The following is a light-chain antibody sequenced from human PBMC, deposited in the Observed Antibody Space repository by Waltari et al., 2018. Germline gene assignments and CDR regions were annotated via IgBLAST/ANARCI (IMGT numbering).Light chain of an antibody. V-gene: IGKV3-20*01. Sequence: EIVLTQSPGTLSLSPGERATPSCRASQSVGKYLAWYQQRPGQAPRLLIYETYRRATGTPDRFSGSGSGTDFSLTISRLEPEDFAVYYCQKYDSLPATFGQGTTVEIK. CDR1: QSVGKY. CDR2: ETY. CDR3: QKYDSLPAT. J-gene: IGKJ1*01.